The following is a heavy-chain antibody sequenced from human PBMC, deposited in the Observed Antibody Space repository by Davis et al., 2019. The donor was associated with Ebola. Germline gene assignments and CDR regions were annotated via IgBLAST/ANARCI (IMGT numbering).Heavy chain of an antibody. V-gene: IGHV3-11*04. CDR2: ISTGGTTT. J-gene: IGHJ6*03. CDR1: GFTFSDYA. D-gene: IGHD2-21*01. CDR3: ARVNLWSRGWGMDV. Sequence: GESLKISCAASGFTFSDYAMSWARQALGKGLEWLSYISTGGTTTYYADSVRSRFSTSRDNAKSSLFLEMNSLRDEDTAVDYCARVNLWSRGWGMDVWGKGTTITVSS.